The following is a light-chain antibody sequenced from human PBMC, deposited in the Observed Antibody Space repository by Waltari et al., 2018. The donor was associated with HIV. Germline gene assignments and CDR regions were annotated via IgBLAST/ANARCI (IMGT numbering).Light chain of an antibody. CDR1: SSDFGGYNY. CDR2: EVT. CDR3: CSFTSTTFV. Sequence: QSALTQPASVSGSPGQSITISCTGTSSDFGGYNYVSWYQQHPGKAPKLMIYEVTYRPSGVSNRFSGSRSGNTASRTISGLQAEDEADYYCCSFTSTTFVFGTGTKVTVL. V-gene: IGLV2-14*01. J-gene: IGLJ1*01.